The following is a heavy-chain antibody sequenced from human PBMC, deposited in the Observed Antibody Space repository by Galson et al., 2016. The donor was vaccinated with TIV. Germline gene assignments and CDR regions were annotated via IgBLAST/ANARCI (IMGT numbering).Heavy chain of an antibody. CDR3: AKRSSGFDAFDI. V-gene: IGHV4-31*03. Sequence: LSLTCTVSGGSISSSSYYWGWIRQPPGKALEWIGYIHSSGSTFYNPSLRSRVTISLDTSRDNFSLRLNSVTAADTAVYYCAKRSSGFDAFDIWGPGTLVTVSP. CDR2: IHSSGST. J-gene: IGHJ3*02. D-gene: IGHD3-22*01. CDR1: GGSISSSSYY.